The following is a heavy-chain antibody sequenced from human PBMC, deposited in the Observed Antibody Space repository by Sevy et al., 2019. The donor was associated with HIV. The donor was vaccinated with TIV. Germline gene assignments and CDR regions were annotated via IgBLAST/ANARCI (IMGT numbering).Heavy chain of an antibody. CDR2: IKSKTDGGTT. D-gene: IGHD6-13*01. CDR1: GFTFSNAW. Sequence: GGTLRLSCAASGFTFSNAWMSWVRQAPGKELEWVGRIKSKTDGGTTDYAAPGKGGFTISREDTKNKLYLQMNSPKTEDKAVYYCTTGDSSSSIVYYFDYWGQGTLVTVSS. J-gene: IGHJ4*02. CDR3: TTGDSSSSIVYYFDY. V-gene: IGHV3-15*01.